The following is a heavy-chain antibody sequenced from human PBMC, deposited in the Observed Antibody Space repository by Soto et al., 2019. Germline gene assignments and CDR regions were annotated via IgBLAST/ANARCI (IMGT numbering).Heavy chain of an antibody. D-gene: IGHD3-10*01. J-gene: IGHJ3*02. Sequence: QVQLQQWGAGLLKPSETLSLTCAVYGGSFSGYYWSWIRQPPGKVLEWIGEINHSGSTNYNPSLKSQVTISVDTSKNPFSLKLSSVTAAYTAVYYCAREDRRYYGSGKNAFDIWGQGTMVTVSS. CDR2: INHSGST. CDR3: AREDRRYYGSGKNAFDI. V-gene: IGHV4-34*01. CDR1: GGSFSGYY.